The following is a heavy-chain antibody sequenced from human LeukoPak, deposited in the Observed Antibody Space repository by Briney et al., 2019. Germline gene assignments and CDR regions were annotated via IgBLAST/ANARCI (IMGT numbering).Heavy chain of an antibody. CDR2: ISGSGGTT. CDR1: GFTFSSYA. D-gene: IGHD3-10*01. J-gene: IGHJ4*02. CDR3: ARAEEVRGGITSFDY. V-gene: IGHV3-23*01. Sequence: GGSLRLSCAVSGFTFSSYAMSWVRQAPGKGLEWVSGISGSGGTTYYADSVKGRFTISRDNSKKTLYLQMNRLRAEDTAIYYCARAEEVRGGITSFDYWGQGTLVTVSS.